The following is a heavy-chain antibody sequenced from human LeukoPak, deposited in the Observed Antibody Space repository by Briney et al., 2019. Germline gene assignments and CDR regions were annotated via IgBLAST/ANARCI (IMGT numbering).Heavy chain of an antibody. CDR1: GGSISSGGYY. CDR3: ARGRSGTTVTTSWDFDL. CDR2: IYHSGST. D-gene: IGHD4-17*01. Sequence: SETLSLTCTVSGGSISSGGYYWSWIRQHPGKGLEWIGYIYHSGSTYYNPSPKSRVTTSVDTSKNQFSLKLSSVTAADTAVYYCARGRSGTTVTTSWDFDLWGRGTLVTVSS. V-gene: IGHV4-31*03. J-gene: IGHJ2*01.